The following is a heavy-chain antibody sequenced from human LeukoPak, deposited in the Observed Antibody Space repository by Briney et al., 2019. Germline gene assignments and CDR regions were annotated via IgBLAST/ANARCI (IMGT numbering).Heavy chain of an antibody. CDR2: IYPGDSDT. J-gene: IGHJ6*03. CDR1: GYSFTNYW. CDR3: ARHGSPHAPAVNYYYYYMDV. D-gene: IGHD2-2*01. V-gene: IGHV5-51*01. Sequence: GESLKISCTVSGYSFTNYWIGWVRQMPGKGLEWMGIIYPGDSDTRYSPSFEGQVTMSVDKSISTAYLQWSGLKASDTAVYHCARHGSPHAPAVNYYYYYMDVWGKGTTVTVS.